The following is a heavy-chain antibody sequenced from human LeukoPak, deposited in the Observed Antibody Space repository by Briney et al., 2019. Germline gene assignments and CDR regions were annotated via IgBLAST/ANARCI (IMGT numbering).Heavy chain of an antibody. CDR3: ARSYNWNYYYYYMDV. V-gene: IGHV4-4*07. CDR2: IYTSGST. J-gene: IGHJ6*03. D-gene: IGHD1-20*01. CDR1: GGSISSYY. Sequence: KPSETLSLTCTVSGGSISSYYWSWIRQPAGKGLEWIGRIYTSGSTNYNPSLKSRVTMSVDTSKNQFSLKLSSVTAADTAVYYCARSYNWNYYYYYMDVWGKGTTVTVSS.